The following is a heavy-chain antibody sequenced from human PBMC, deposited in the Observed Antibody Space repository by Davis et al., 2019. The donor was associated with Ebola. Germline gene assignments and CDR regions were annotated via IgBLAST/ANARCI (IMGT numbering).Heavy chain of an antibody. V-gene: IGHV4-59*12. J-gene: IGHJ4*02. D-gene: IGHD6-6*01. CDR3: ARERTEYSSSRYFDY. Sequence: PSETLSLTCTVSGGSISSYYWSWIRQPPGKGLEWIGYIYYSGSTNYNPSLKSRVTISVDTSKNQFSLKLSSVTAADTAVYYCARERTEYSSSRYFDYWGQGTLVTVSS. CDR1: GGSISSYY. CDR2: IYYSGST.